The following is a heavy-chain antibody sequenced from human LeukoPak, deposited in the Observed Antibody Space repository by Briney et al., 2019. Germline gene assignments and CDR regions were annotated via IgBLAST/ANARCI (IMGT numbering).Heavy chain of an antibody. D-gene: IGHD7-27*01. CDR1: GYSISSGYY. Sequence: SETLSLTCTVSGYSISSGYYWGWIRPPPGKGLEWIGRIYDSGSTYYNPSLKSRVTISVDTSKNQFSLKLSSVTAADTAVYYCARTKLGMGVDYWGQGTLVTVSS. J-gene: IGHJ4*02. CDR2: IYDSGST. V-gene: IGHV4-38-2*02. CDR3: ARTKLGMGVDY.